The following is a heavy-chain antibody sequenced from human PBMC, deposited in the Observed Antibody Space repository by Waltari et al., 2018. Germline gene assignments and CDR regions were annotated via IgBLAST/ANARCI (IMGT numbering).Heavy chain of an antibody. CDR2: INHSGST. J-gene: IGHJ5*02. D-gene: IGHD2-2*02. CDR1: GGSFSGYY. Sequence: QVQLQQWGAGLLKPSETLSLTCAVYGGSFSGYYWSWIRQHPGKGLEWSGEINHSGSTNYNPSLKSRVTISVDTSKNQFSLKLSSVTAADTAVYYCARGGYCSSTSCYTTGNWFDPWGQGTLVIVSS. V-gene: IGHV4-34*01. CDR3: ARGGYCSSTSCYTTGNWFDP.